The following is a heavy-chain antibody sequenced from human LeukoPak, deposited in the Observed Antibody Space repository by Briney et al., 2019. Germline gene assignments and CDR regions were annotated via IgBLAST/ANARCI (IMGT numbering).Heavy chain of an antibody. Sequence: GGSLRLSCAASGFTFSSYSMNWVRQAPGKGLEWVSYISSSSSTIYYADSVKGRFTISRDNAKNSLYLQMNSLRAEDTAVYYCARDSVVVVPEDNLYYYYYMDVWGKGTTVTVSS. V-gene: IGHV3-48*01. CDR2: ISSSSSTI. J-gene: IGHJ6*03. CDR1: GFTFSSYS. D-gene: IGHD2-2*01. CDR3: ARDSVVVVPEDNLYYYYYMDV.